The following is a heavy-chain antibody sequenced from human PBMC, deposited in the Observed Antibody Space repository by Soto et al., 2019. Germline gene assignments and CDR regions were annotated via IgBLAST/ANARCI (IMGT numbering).Heavy chain of an antibody. V-gene: IGHV4-34*01. D-gene: IGHD2-8*02. J-gene: IGHJ3*01. CDR2: VNHSGST. CDR3: AGTGPTYGLDV. CDR1: GGSFSGYY. Sequence: QVQLQQWGAGLLKPSETLSLTCAVYGGSFSGYYWSWLRQPPGKGLEWIGEVNHSGSTTYNSSLTSRVTISVDTASNQFSLRLTSATAADTAVYFCAGTGPTYGLDVWGQGTLVIVSS.